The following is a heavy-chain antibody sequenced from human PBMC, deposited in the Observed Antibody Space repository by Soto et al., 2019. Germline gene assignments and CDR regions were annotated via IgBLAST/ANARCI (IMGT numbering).Heavy chain of an antibody. D-gene: IGHD6-13*01. CDR1: GYSISSGYY. CDR3: AREVVAAAGEMGPVNAFDI. V-gene: IGHV4-38-2*02. J-gene: IGHJ3*02. CDR2: IYHSGST. Sequence: PSARLYLTCAVSGYSISSGYYWGWIRQPPGKGLEWIGSIYHSGSTYYNPSLKSRVTISVDTSKNQFSLKLSSVTAADTAVYYCAREVVAAAGEMGPVNAFDIWGQGTMVTVSS.